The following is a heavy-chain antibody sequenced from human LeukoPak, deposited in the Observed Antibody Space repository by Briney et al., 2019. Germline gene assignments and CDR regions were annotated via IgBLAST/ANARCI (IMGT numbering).Heavy chain of an antibody. V-gene: IGHV1-8*03. CDR2: MNPNSGNT. CDR1: GYTFTSYD. D-gene: IGHD2-2*01. Sequence: ASVKVSCKASGYTFTSYDINWVRQATGQGLEWMGWMNPNSGNTGYAQKFQGRVTITRDTSISTDYMELSSLRSEDTAVYHCARGGPAAKNAFDIWGQGTMVTVSS. J-gene: IGHJ3*02. CDR3: ARGGPAAKNAFDI.